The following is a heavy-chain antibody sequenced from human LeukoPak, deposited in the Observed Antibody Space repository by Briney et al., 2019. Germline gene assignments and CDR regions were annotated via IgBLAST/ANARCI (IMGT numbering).Heavy chain of an antibody. CDR2: MNPNSGNT. V-gene: IGHV1-8*01. Sequence: GASVKVSCKASGYTFTSFDINWVRRATGQGLEWMGWMNPNSGNTGYAQKFQGRVTMTRDTSINTAYLELSSLRSEDTAMYYCARTCSGTSCADFDYWGQGTLVTVSS. D-gene: IGHD2-2*01. CDR1: GYTFTSFD. J-gene: IGHJ4*02. CDR3: ARTCSGTSCADFDY.